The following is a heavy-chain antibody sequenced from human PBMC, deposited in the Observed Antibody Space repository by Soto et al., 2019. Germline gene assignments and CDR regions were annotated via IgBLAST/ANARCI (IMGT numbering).Heavy chain of an antibody. CDR3: AREGEGDGFYGMDV. J-gene: IGHJ6*02. D-gene: IGHD2-21*01. Sequence: ASVKVSCKASGYAFTGYYMHWVRQAPGQGREWMGWINPNSGGTNYAQKFQGWVTMTRDTSISTAYMELSRLRSDDTAVYYCAREGEGDGFYGMDVWGQGTTVTVSS. CDR2: INPNSGGT. V-gene: IGHV1-2*04. CDR1: GYAFTGYY.